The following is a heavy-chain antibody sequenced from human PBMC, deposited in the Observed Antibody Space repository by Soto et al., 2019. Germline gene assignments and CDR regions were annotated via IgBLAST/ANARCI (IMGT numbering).Heavy chain of an antibody. CDR1: AFTVRSNY. D-gene: IGHD6-19*01. V-gene: IGHV3-53*01. CDR3: ARDVIAVAGSADY. Sequence: LRLSCAASAFTVRSNYMSWVRQAPGKGLEWVSAISSDGGTYYTDSVKGRFTISRDNSKNTLYLQMNSLTAEDTAVYYCARDVIAVAGSADYWGQGTLVTV. CDR2: ISSDGGT. J-gene: IGHJ4*02.